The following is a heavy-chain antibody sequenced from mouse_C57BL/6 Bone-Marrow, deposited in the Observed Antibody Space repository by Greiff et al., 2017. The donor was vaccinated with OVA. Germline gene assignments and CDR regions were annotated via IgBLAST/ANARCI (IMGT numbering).Heavy chain of an antibody. CDR2: IWSGGST. J-gene: IGHJ2*01. CDR1: GFSLTSYG. V-gene: IGHV2-2*01. D-gene: IGHD4-1*02. Sequence: VQRVESGPGLVQPSQSLSITCTVSGFSLTSYGVHWVRQSPGKGLEWLGVIWSGGSTDYNAAFISRLSISKDNSKSQVFFKMNSLQADDTAIYYCARNQRGQEDYVDYWGQGTTLTVSS. CDR3: ARNQRGQEDYVDY.